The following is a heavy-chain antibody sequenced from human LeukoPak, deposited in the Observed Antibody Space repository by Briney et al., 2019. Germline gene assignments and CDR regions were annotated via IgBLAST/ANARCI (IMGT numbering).Heavy chain of an antibody. CDR3: ARLIQSLIVGATNDDY. D-gene: IGHD1-26*01. CDR1: GGSFSGYY. V-gene: IGHV4-34*01. CDR2: INHSGST. J-gene: IGHJ4*02. Sequence: SETLSLTCAVYGGSFSGYYWSWIRQPPGKGLEWIGEINHSGSTNYNPSLKSRVTISVDTSKNQFSPKLSSVTAADTAVYYCARLIQSLIVGATNDDYWGQGTLVTVSS.